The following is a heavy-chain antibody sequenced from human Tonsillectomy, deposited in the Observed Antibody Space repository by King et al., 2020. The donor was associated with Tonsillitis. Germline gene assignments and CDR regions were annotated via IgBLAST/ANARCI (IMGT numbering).Heavy chain of an antibody. CDR3: ARDLVGYDAFDI. J-gene: IGHJ3*02. CDR1: GYTFTDYY. D-gene: IGHD6-25*01. Sequence: QLVQSGAEVKKPGASVKVSCRASGYTFTDYYIHWVRQAPGQGLEWMGRTNPDGGGTRYAQRFQGRVTMASDTSMKTVYMELSGLRRNDTAAYYCARDLVGYDAFDIWGQGTVVIVS. V-gene: IGHV1-2*02. CDR2: TNPDGGGT.